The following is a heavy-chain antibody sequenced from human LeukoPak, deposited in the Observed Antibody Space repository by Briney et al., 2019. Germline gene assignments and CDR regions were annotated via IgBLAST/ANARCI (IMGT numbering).Heavy chain of an antibody. CDR2: INHSGST. CDR1: GGSFSGYY. D-gene: IGHD6-13*01. Sequence: PSETLSLTCAVYGGSFSGYYWSWIRQPPGKGLEWVGEINHSGSTNYNPSLKSRVTISVDTSKNQFSLKLSSVTAADTAVYYCARINSSWYYFDYWGQGTLVTVSS. CDR3: ARINSSWYYFDY. J-gene: IGHJ4*02. V-gene: IGHV4-34*01.